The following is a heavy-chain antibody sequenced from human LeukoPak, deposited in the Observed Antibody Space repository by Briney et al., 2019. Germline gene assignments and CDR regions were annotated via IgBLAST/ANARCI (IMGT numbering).Heavy chain of an antibody. CDR1: GITVRGKG. J-gene: IGHJ5*02. Sequence: GITVRGKGVHWGGQRSGKRQEWVGQIDKKDKGYATATAYAASVKGRFTISRDDSINTAYLQMKSLKTEDTALYYCTRDSGTYNWFDPWGQGTLVTVSS. CDR2: IDKKDKGYATAT. D-gene: IGHD1-26*01. V-gene: IGHV3-73*01. CDR3: TRDSGTYNWFDP.